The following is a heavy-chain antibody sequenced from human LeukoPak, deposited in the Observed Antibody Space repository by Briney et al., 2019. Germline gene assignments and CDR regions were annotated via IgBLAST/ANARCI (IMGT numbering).Heavy chain of an antibody. D-gene: IGHD1-1*01. J-gene: IGHJ4*03. CDR2: INHRGDT. Sequence: SETLSLTCAVYGGSFSTYYWSWIRQSPGKGLEWIAEINHRGDTNYNPSVKSRVTISVYTSKNQFSLKVRSVTAADTAVYYSERGPPISETGYFDYWGQGTLVTVSS. CDR3: ERGPPISETGYFDY. V-gene: IGHV4-34*01. CDR1: GGSFSTYY.